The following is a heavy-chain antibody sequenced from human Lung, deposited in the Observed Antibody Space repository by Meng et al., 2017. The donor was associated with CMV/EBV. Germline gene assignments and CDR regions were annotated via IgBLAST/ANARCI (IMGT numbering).Heavy chain of an antibody. J-gene: IGHJ4*02. CDR2: LIPILNAP. Sequence: SXXVSXKASGDMFSTYAITWVRQAPGQGLEWMGELIPILNAPNYAQKFQGRVRITADKSTTTAYMELSSLRSDDTAVYYCARALREYSSSSSDSWGQGKXVNGAS. CDR1: GDMFSTYA. V-gene: IGHV1-69*10. CDR3: ARALREYSSSSSDS. D-gene: IGHD6-6*01.